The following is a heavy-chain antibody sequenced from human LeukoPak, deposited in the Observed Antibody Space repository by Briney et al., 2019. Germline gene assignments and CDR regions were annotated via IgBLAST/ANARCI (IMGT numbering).Heavy chain of an antibody. J-gene: IGHJ4*02. CDR2: INTDGSST. V-gene: IGHV3-74*01. D-gene: IGHD3-3*01. CDR3: GSGYNDFWSGFPGH. Sequence: PGGSLRLSCAASGFTFSNYWMHWVRQAPGKGLVWVSRINTDGSSTNYADSVKGRFTISRDNAKNTLYLQMNSLRAEDTAVYYCGSGYNDFWSGFPGHWGQGTLVTVSS. CDR1: GFTFSNYW.